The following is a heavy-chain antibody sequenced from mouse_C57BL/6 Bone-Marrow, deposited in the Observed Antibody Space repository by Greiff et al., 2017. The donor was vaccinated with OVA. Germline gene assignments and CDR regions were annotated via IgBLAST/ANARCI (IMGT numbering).Heavy chain of an antibody. J-gene: IGHJ4*01. CDR1: GYTFTSYW. CDR3: ARPAYYAMDY. V-gene: IGHV1-64*01. Sequence: QLQQPGAELVKPGASVKLSCKASGYTFTSYWMHWVKQRPGQGLEWIGMIYPNSGSTNYNEKFKSKATLTVDKSSSTAYMQLSSLTSEDAAVYYCARPAYYAMDYWGQGTSVTVSS. CDR2: IYPNSGST.